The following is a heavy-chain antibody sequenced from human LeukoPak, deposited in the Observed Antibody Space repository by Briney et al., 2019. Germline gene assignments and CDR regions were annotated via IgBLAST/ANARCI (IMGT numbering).Heavy chain of an antibody. Sequence: SETLSLTCAVYGGSFSGYYWSWIRQPPGKGLEWIGEINHSGSTNYNPSLKSRVTISVDTSKNQFSLKLSSVTAADTAVYYCARGRSHTWRDNWFDPWGQGTLVTISS. V-gene: IGHV4-34*01. CDR1: GGSFSGYY. J-gene: IGHJ5*02. D-gene: IGHD1-1*01. CDR3: ARGRSHTWRDNWFDP. CDR2: INHSGST.